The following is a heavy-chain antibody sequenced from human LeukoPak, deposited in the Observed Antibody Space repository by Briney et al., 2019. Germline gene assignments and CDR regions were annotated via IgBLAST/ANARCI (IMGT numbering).Heavy chain of an antibody. Sequence: SETLSLTCAVYGGSFSGYYWSWIRQPPGKGLEWIGEINHSGSTNYNPSLKSRVTISVDTSKNQFSLKLSSVTAADTAMYYCARHRSSYDISTGYRINPFDYWGQGTLVTVSS. J-gene: IGHJ4*02. CDR1: GGSFSGYY. CDR3: ARHRSSYDISTGYRINPFDY. V-gene: IGHV4-34*01. CDR2: INHSGST. D-gene: IGHD3-9*01.